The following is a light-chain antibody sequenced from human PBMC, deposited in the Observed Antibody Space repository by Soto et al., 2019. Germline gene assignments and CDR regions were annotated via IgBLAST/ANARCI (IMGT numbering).Light chain of an antibody. J-gene: IGKJ5*01. CDR2: DAS. CDR3: QQRADWPIT. CDR1: QYITIY. Sequence: EIVLTHSPATLSLSPWEIATLSCRASQYITIYLAWYQQKPGQAPRLLIYDASNGATGIPARFSGSGSGTDFTLTISSLEPDDFAVYYCQQRADWPITFGQGTRLEIK. V-gene: IGKV3-11*01.